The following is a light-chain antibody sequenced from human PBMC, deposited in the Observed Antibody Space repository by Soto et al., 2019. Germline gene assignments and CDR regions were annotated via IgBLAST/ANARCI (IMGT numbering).Light chain of an antibody. J-gene: IGKJ1*01. V-gene: IGKV3-15*01. CDR3: QQYNDWPPWT. CDR1: QTVSSN. Sequence: ENVLTQSPATLSVSPGDRATLSCRASQTVSSNLAWYQQRPGQAPRLLIYGASTRATGIPARFSGSGSGTEFTLTISSLQSEDFAVYHCQQYNDWPPWTFGQGTKVDIK. CDR2: GAS.